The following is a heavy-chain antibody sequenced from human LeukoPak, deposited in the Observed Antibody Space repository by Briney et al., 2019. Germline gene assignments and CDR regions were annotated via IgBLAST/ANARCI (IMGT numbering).Heavy chain of an antibody. CDR3: ARETLDAVFDY. CDR1: GGSISSYY. Sequence: SETLSLTCTVSGGSISSYYWSWIRQPPGKGLEWIGYIYYSGSTNYNPSPKSRVTIPVDRSKNQFSLKLSSVTAADTAVYYCARETLDAVFDYWGQGTLVTVSS. D-gene: IGHD1-1*01. J-gene: IGHJ4*02. CDR2: IYYSGST. V-gene: IGHV4-59*12.